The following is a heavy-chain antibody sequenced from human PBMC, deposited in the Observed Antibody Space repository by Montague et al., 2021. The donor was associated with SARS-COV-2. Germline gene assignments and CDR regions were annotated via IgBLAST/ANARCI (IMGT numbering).Heavy chain of an antibody. CDR3: ARELGVVVTAFPMMDV. J-gene: IGHJ6*02. V-gene: IGHV3-66*01. D-gene: IGHD2-21*02. CDR1: GFTVSSNY. Sequence: SRRLSLSASGFTVSSNYMTWARQAPGKGLEWISVIYSSGSTFYADSVKGRFTISGDNSKNTLYLQMNSLRAEDTAVYYCARELGVVVTAFPMMDVWGQGTTVTVSS. CDR2: IYSSGST.